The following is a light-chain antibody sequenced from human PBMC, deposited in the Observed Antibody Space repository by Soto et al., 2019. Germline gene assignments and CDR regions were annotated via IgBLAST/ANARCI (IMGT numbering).Light chain of an antibody. CDR2: GAS. CDR3: QQYNNWPLT. V-gene: IGKV3-15*01. CDR1: QSVSIN. J-gene: IGKJ4*01. Sequence: EIVMTQSPAALSVSPGERATLSCRASQSVSINLAWYQQKPGQPPRLLIYGASTRATGIPARFSGSGSGTEFTLTISSLQSEDFAGYYCQQYNNWPLTFGGGTKVEIK.